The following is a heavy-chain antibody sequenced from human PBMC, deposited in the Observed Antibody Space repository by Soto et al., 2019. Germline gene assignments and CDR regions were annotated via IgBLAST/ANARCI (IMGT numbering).Heavy chain of an antibody. CDR2: ISATAGST. V-gene: IGHV3-23*01. Sequence: HPGGSLRLSCAASGFTFGSFGMSWVRQAPGKGLEWVSAISATAGSTYYANSVKGRFTFSRDNSKNTLYLQMNSLRADDTAVYCCAKDRGFSYGYGFDYWGQGTLVTVS. CDR1: GFTFGSFG. D-gene: IGHD5-18*01. J-gene: IGHJ4*02. CDR3: AKDRGFSYGYGFDY.